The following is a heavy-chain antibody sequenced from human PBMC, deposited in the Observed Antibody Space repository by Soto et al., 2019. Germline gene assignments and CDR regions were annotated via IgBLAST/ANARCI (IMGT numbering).Heavy chain of an antibody. CDR1: GYTFTGYY. D-gene: IGHD3-10*01. V-gene: IGHV1-2*02. Sequence: GASVKVSCKASGYTFTGYYMHWVRQAPVQGLEWMGWINPNSGGTNYPQQFQGRVTLTRDTPISTAYMELSRLRSDDTAVYYCAKDLEYGSGIRTPHYYYHYGMDVWGQGTTVTVSS. J-gene: IGHJ6*02. CDR3: AKDLEYGSGIRTPHYYYHYGMDV. CDR2: INPNSGGT.